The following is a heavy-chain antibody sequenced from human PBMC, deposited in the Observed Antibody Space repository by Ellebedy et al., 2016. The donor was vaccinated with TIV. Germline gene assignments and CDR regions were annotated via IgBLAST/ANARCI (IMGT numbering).Heavy chain of an antibody. CDR3: ARGGRDQWLIDY. CDR1: GFTFSSYS. CDR2: ISSSSSTI. J-gene: IGHJ4*02. Sequence: PGGSLRLSCAASGFTFSSYSMNWVRQAPGKGLELVSYISSSSSTIYYAESVKGRFTISSDKAKNSLYLQMNSLRAEDTAVYYCARGGRDQWLIDYWGQGTLVTVSS. V-gene: IGHV3-48*01. D-gene: IGHD5-12*01.